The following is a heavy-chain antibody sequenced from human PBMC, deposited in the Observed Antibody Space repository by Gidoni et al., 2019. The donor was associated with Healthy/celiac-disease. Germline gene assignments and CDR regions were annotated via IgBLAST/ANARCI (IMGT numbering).Heavy chain of an antibody. V-gene: IGHV3-15*01. Sequence: EVKLAEPGGGLVTPGGSCRLSCAASGFTFSNARMSWVRQDPGQGLKWVARIKSKTDGVTTDYAAPVKGRFNISRYGSKNTLYLQMSSLKAEDAAVYCCTTVARRYVDWLLLNLDYWGQGTLVTFSS. CDR3: TTVARRYVDWLLLNLDY. CDR2: IKSKTDGVTT. D-gene: IGHD3-9*01. CDR1: GFTFSNAR. J-gene: IGHJ4*02.